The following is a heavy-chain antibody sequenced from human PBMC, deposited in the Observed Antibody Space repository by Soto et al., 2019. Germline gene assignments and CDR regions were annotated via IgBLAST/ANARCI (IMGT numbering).Heavy chain of an antibody. CDR2: IWSDGVNK. CDR1: GFTFSSYV. V-gene: IGHV3-33*01. J-gene: IGHJ4*02. CDR3: AREAVEHYCDY. Sequence: QVQLAESGGGVVQPGRSLRVSCAVSGFTFSSYVIHWVRQAPGKRLEWVAAIWSDGVNKYYADSVKGRFTISRDNFKNTLYLQMNSLRDEDTAVYYCAREAVEHYCDYWGQGTLVTVSS. D-gene: IGHD6-19*01.